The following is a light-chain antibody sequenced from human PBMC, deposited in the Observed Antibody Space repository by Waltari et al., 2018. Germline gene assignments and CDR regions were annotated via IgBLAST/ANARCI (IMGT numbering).Light chain of an antibody. CDR2: RNT. J-gene: IGLJ3*02. V-gene: IGLV10-54*04. Sequence: QAGLTQPPSVSKGLRQTATLTCSGYSKNVGDEGAYWLQQHQGHPPKVLSYRNTHRPSGVSERFSASRSGNTASLTISGLQPEDEADYYCSAWDGSLNTWLFGGGTKLTVL. CDR3: SAWDGSLNTWL. CDR1: SKNVGDEG.